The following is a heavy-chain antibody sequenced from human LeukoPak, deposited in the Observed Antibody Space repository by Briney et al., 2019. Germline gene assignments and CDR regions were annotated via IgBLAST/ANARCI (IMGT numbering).Heavy chain of an antibody. J-gene: IGHJ4*02. CDR1: GFTFTNAW. V-gene: IGHV3-15*01. D-gene: IGHD3-10*01. CDR2: IKSITDGETT. CDR3: TTGAGRGY. Sequence: GGSLRLSCVDSGFTFTNAWMSWVRQAPGKGLEWIGRIKSITDGETTNYAEPVRGRFTISRDDSKNTLYLQMNSLKTEDTAVYYCTTGAGRGYWGQGTLVTVSS.